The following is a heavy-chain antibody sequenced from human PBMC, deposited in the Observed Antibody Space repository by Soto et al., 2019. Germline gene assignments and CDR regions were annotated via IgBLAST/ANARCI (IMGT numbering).Heavy chain of an antibody. Sequence: EVQLLESGGGLVQPGGSLRLSCAASGFTFSSYAMSWVRQAPGKGLEWVSAISGSGGSTYYADSVKGRFTISRDNSKNPLYLQMNSLRAEDTAVYYCAKASGWVGEFDYWGQGTLVTVSS. CDR2: ISGSGGST. CDR1: GFTFSSYA. D-gene: IGHD3-10*01. CDR3: AKASGWVGEFDY. J-gene: IGHJ4*02. V-gene: IGHV3-23*01.